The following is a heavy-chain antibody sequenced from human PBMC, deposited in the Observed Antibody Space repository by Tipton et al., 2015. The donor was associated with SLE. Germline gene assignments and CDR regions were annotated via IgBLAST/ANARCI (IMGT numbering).Heavy chain of an antibody. V-gene: IGHV4-61*02. CDR2: VSTSGTT. Sequence: TLSLTCAVSGGSISSGSYYWSWIRQPAGKGLEWVGRVSTSGTTNYNPSLKSRVTISVDTSKNQFSLKLSSVTAADTAVYYCARKRGGWLRQGGYDYWGQGTLVTVSS. CDR1: GGSISSGSYY. J-gene: IGHJ4*02. D-gene: IGHD5-12*01. CDR3: ARKRGGWLRQGGYDY.